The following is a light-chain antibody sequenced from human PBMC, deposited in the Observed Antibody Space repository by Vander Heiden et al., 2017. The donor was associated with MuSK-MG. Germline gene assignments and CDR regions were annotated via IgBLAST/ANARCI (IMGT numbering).Light chain of an antibody. CDR2: GNS. CDR3: QSYDSSLSGYV. CDR1: SSNIGAGYD. Sequence: QSVLTQPPSVSGAPGQRVIISCTGSSSNIGAGYDVHWYHQVPGTAPKLLIYGNSNRPSGVPVRFSGSKSVTSASLAITGLQAEDEADYYCQSYDSSLSGYVFGPGTKVTVL. V-gene: IGLV1-40*01. J-gene: IGLJ1*01.